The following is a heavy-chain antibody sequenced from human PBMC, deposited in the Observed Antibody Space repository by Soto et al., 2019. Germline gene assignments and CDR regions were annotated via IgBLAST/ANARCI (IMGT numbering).Heavy chain of an antibody. Sequence: GGSLRLSCAASGFTFSDYYMSWIRQAPGKGLEWISYISPSGGTIDYADSVKGRFTISRDNGKNSLYLQMNSLRDEDTAIYYCARDSTDYYDTGSYCDHWGQGTLVTVSS. D-gene: IGHD3-22*01. CDR2: ISPSGGTI. CDR1: GFTFSDYY. CDR3: ARDSTDYYDTGSYCDH. J-gene: IGHJ4*02. V-gene: IGHV3-11*04.